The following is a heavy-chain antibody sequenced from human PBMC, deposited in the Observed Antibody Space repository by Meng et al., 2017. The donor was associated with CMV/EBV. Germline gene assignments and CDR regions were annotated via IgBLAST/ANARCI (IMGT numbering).Heavy chain of an antibody. Sequence: ASVKVSCKASGYTFTGYYMHWVRQAPGQGLEWMGWINPNSGGTNYAQKFQGRVTMTRDTSISTAYMELSRLRSDDTAVYCCARDGGRYCSSTSCYYGMDVWGQGTTVTVSS. D-gene: IGHD2-2*01. J-gene: IGHJ6*02. CDR2: INPNSGGT. V-gene: IGHV1-2*02. CDR1: GYTFTGYY. CDR3: ARDGGRYCSSTSCYYGMDV.